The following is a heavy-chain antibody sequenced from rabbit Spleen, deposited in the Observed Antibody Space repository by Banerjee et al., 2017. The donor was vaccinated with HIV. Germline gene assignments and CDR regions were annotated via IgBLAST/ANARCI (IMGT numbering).Heavy chain of an antibody. V-gene: IGHV1S45*01. D-gene: IGHD8-1*01. Sequence: QQQLEESGGGLVQPEGSLTLTCTASGFSFSGSYYMCWVRQAPGKGPEWIGCTKPSATATYYASWAKGRFTISKASSTTVTLQMTSLTAADTATYFCARDTGSSFSSYGMDLWGPGTLVTVS. CDR2: TKPSATAT. CDR1: GFSFSGSYY. CDR3: ARDTGSSFSSYGMDL. J-gene: IGHJ6*01.